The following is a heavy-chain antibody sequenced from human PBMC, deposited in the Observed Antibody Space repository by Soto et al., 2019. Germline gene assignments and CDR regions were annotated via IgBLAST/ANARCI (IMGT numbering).Heavy chain of an antibody. CDR3: ARDRYCSGGSCYSDY. CDR2: IYHSGSP. D-gene: IGHD2-15*01. J-gene: IGHJ4*02. V-gene: IGHV4-4*02. CDR1: GGSISSSNW. Sequence: QVQLQESGPGLVKPSGTLSLTCAVSGGSISSSNWWSWVRQPPGKRLEWIGEIYHSGSPNYNPSPTRRVTKSVDKSKNQFSLKLSSVTAADTAVYYCARDRYCSGGSCYSDYWGQGTLVTVSS.